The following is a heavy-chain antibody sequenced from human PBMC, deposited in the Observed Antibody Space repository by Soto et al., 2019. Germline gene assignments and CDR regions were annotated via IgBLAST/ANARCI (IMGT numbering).Heavy chain of an antibody. CDR3: ARTFLEWLTQAPYYLDY. Sequence: SETLSLTCTVSGGSISSGGYYWSWIRQHPGKGLEWIGYIYYSGSTYYNPSLKSRATISVDTSKNQFSLKLSSVTAADTAVYYCARTFLEWLTQAPYYLDYWGQGTLVSVSS. D-gene: IGHD3-3*01. V-gene: IGHV4-31*03. CDR2: IYYSGST. CDR1: GGSISSGGYY. J-gene: IGHJ4*02.